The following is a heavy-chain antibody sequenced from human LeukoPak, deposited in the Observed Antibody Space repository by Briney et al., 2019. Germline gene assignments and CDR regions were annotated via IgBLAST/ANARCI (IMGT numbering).Heavy chain of an antibody. CDR3: ARDHGPLNWFDP. CDR2: INPSGGST. D-gene: IGHD3/OR15-3a*01. J-gene: IGHJ5*02. Sequence: ASVKVSCKASGGTFSSYAISWVRQAPGQGLEWMGIINPSGGSTSYAQKFQGRVTMTRDTSTSTVYMELSSLRSEDTAVYYCARDHGPLNWFDPWGQGTLVTVSS. CDR1: GGTFSSYA. V-gene: IGHV1-46*01.